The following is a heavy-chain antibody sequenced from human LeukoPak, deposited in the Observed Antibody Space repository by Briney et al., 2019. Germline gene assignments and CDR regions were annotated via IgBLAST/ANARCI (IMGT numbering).Heavy chain of an antibody. D-gene: IGHD6-19*01. CDR2: INTNTGNP. CDR1: GYTFTSYA. CDR3: ATSLFIAVAGTGAFDI. Sequence: ASVNVSCKASGYTFTSYAMNWVRQAPGQGLEWMGWINTNTGNPTYAQGFTGRFVFSLDTSVSTAYLQISSLKAEDTAVYYCATSLFIAVAGTGAFDIWGQGTMVTVSS. V-gene: IGHV7-4-1*02. J-gene: IGHJ3*02.